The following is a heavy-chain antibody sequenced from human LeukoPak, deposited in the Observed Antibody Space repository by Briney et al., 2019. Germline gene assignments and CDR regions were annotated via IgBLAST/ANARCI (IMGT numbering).Heavy chain of an antibody. D-gene: IGHD3-3*01. CDR1: GGSISSYY. CDR2: IYYSGST. CDR3: ARPNYDFWSGPNWFDP. Sequence: SETLSLTCTVSGGSISSYYWSWIRQPPGKGLEWIGYIYYSGSTNYNPSLKSRVTISVDTSKNQFSLELSSVTAADTAVYYCARPNYDFWSGPNWFDPWGQGTLVTVSS. V-gene: IGHV4-59*08. J-gene: IGHJ5*02.